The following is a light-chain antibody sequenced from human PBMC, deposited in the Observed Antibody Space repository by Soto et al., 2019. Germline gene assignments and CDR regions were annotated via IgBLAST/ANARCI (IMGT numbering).Light chain of an antibody. CDR3: QHYDSLPIT. Sequence: EIVMSQSPATLSVSPVERATLFCRASQSINNNLAWYQQKPGQAPRLIMFRTSTRATGVPARFSGSGSGTDFTLTISRLEPEDFAVFYCQHYDSLPITFGQGTRLEIK. V-gene: IGKV3-15*01. J-gene: IGKJ5*01. CDR2: RTS. CDR1: QSINNN.